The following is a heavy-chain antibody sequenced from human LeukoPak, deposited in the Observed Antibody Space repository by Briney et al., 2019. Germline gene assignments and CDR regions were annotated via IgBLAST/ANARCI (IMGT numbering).Heavy chain of an antibody. J-gene: IGHJ4*02. CDR1: GFTFSTYW. CDR2: INSDGSST. V-gene: IGHV3-74*01. D-gene: IGHD6-19*01. CDR3: ARVNNSGWLGELSD. Sequence: SGGSLRLSCAASGFTFSTYWMHWVRQAPGKGLVWVSRINSDGSSTTYADSVKGRFTISRDNAKNTLYLQMNSLRAEDTAVYYCARVNNSGWLGELSDWGQGTLVTVSS.